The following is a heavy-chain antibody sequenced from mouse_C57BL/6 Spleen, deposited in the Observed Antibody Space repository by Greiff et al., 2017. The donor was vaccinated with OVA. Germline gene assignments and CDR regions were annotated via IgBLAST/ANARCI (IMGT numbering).Heavy chain of an antibody. Sequence: QVQLQQPGAELVKPGASVKLSCKASGYTFTRYWMQWVKQRPGQGLEWIGEIDPSDSYTNYNQKFKGKATMKVDTSSSTAYMQLSSLTSEDSAVYYCARGDDYDKNFDYWGQGTTLTVSS. D-gene: IGHD2-4*01. CDR3: ARGDDYDKNFDY. CDR1: GYTFTRYW. CDR2: IDPSDSYT. J-gene: IGHJ2*01. V-gene: IGHV1-50*01.